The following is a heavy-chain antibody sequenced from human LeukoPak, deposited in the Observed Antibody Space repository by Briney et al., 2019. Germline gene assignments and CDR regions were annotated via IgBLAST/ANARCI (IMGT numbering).Heavy chain of an antibody. Sequence: PGGSLRLSCAASGFTFSNYWMSWVRQAPGGGLEWVAHIKPDGSEKNYVDSVKGRFTLFRDDAKNSVYLQMNSLRVEDTAVYYCARDSGSGGPWGQGTPVTVSS. CDR2: IKPDGSEK. D-gene: IGHD6-19*01. CDR3: ARDSGSGGP. J-gene: IGHJ5*02. CDR1: GFTFSNYW. V-gene: IGHV3-7*01.